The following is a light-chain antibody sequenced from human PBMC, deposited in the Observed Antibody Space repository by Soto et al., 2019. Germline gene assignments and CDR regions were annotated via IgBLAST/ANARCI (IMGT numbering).Light chain of an antibody. V-gene: IGLV1-40*01. CDR1: SSNIGAGYD. Sequence: QAVVTQPPSVSGAPGQRVTICCTGSSSNIGAGYDVHWYQQLPGTAPKLLIYGNSNRPSGVPDRFSGSKSGTSASLAITGLQAEDEADYYCQSYDSSLSALFGVGTKLTVL. J-gene: IGLJ3*02. CDR3: QSYDSSLSAL. CDR2: GNS.